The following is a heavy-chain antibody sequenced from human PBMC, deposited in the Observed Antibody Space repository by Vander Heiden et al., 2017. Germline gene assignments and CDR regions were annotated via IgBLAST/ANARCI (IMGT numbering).Heavy chain of an antibody. CDR3: ARGGYSSSWYTSAEYFQH. Sequence: QVQLVQSGAEVKKPGASVKVSCKASGYTFTSYYMHWVRQAPGQGLEWMGIINPSGGSTSYAQKFQGRVTMTRDTSTSTVYMELSSLRSEDSAVYYCARGGYSSSWYTSAEYFQHWGQGTLVTVSS. V-gene: IGHV1-46*01. J-gene: IGHJ1*01. D-gene: IGHD6-13*01. CDR2: INPSGGST. CDR1: GYTFTSYY.